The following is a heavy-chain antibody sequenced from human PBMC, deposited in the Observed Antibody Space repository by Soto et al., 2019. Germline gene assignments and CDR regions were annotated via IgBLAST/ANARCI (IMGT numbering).Heavy chain of an antibody. CDR2: INPNGDST. J-gene: IGHJ6*03. CDR1: GYTLTDFY. V-gene: IGHV1-46*01. D-gene: IGHD4-4*01. CDR3: AKADSNYAGRFSYYYMDV. Sequence: GASVKVSCKASGYTLTDFYIHWVRQAPGQGLEWMGIINPNGDSTNYAHNFQGKVTITRDTSTSTVYMELRNLRSYDTVVYYCAKADSNYAGRFSYYYMDVWGNGTLVTVSS.